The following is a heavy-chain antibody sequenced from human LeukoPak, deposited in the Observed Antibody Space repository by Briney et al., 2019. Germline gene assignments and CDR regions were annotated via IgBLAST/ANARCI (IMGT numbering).Heavy chain of an antibody. D-gene: IGHD6-19*01. CDR1: GFTFSGYA. J-gene: IGHJ6*02. V-gene: IGHV3-30-3*01. Sequence: GGSLRLSCVASGFTFSGYAMHWVRQAPGKGLEWVAVISFDGSNKYYADSVKGRFTISGDNSKNTLYLQMNSLRAEDTAVYYCARGRVAGTSYYYGMDVWGQGTTVTVSS. CDR3: ARGRVAGTSYYYGMDV. CDR2: ISFDGSNK.